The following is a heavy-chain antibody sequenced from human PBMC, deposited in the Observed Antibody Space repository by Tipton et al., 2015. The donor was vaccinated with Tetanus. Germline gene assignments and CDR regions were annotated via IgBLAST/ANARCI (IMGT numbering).Heavy chain of an antibody. CDR3: ARHQSGYFTPFDY. CDR2: IYESGDT. V-gene: IGHV4-39*01. Sequence: TLSLTCTVSGASIRGGTFYWGWIRQPPGKGLEWIGSIYESGDTYYIPSLKSRVTISVDTSTNQLSLTLNSMDAADTGVYYCARHQSGYFTPFDYWGQGKLVTVSS. D-gene: IGHD3-3*01. CDR1: GASIRGGTFY. J-gene: IGHJ4*02.